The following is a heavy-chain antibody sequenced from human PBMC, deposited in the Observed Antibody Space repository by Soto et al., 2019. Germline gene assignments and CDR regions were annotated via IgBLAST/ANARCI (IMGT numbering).Heavy chain of an antibody. CDR1: GGSISSYY. V-gene: IGHV4-59*01. Sequence: ASETLSLTCTVSGGSISSYYWSWIRQPPGKGLEWIGYIYYSGSTNYNPSLKSRVTISVDTSKNQFSLKLSSVTAADTAVYYCARYAHILTGYYSNYYYYYMDVWGKGTTVTVSS. CDR3: ARYAHILTGYYSNYYYYYMDV. J-gene: IGHJ6*03. CDR2: IYYSGST. D-gene: IGHD3-9*01.